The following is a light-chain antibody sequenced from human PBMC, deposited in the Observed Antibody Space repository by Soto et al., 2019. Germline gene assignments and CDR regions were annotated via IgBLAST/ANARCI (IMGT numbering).Light chain of an antibody. J-gene: IGKJ1*01. CDR3: QQYKSYPWT. V-gene: IGKV1-5*03. CDR1: QSINTW. CDR2: KAS. Sequence: DIQMTQSPSTLSASVGDRVTITCRASQSINTWLAWYQQKPGKAPNLLIYKASSLESGVPSRFSGSGSGTEFTLTISSLQPDDFAPYHCQQYKSYPWTFGQGTKVEIK.